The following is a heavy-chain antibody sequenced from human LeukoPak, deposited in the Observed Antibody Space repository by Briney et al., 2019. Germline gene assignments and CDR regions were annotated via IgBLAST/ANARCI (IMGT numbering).Heavy chain of an antibody. CDR1: VFTFSSYA. CDR3: ARDGRGFRSSSWYFDY. CDR2: ISYDGSNK. D-gene: IGHD6-13*01. J-gene: IGHJ4*02. V-gene: IGHV3-30-3*01. Sequence: PGGSLRLSCAASVFTFSSYAIHWVRQAPGKGLEWVAVISYDGSNKYYADSVKGRFTISRDNSKNTLSLQMNSLSAEDTAVYYCARDGRGFRSSSWYFDYWGQRTLVTVSS.